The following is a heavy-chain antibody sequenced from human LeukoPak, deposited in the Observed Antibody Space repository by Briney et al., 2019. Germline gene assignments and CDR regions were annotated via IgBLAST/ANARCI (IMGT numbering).Heavy chain of an antibody. D-gene: IGHD3-10*01. CDR2: LYHRGNT. CDR3: ARRRLYDSGRFD. CDR1: GCTLSSAHY. Sequence: SETLSLTCIVSGCTLSSAHYWGWIGQPPGKGLEWLGTLYHRGNTFYNPSLKGRVSISVDTSKNHFSLNVTSVTPADTAVYFCARRRLYDSGRFDWGQGTLVTVSS. V-gene: IGHV4-38-2*02. J-gene: IGHJ4*02.